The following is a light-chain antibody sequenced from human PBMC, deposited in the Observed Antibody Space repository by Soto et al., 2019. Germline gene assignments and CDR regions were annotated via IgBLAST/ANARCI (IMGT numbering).Light chain of an antibody. J-gene: IGKJ4*01. Sequence: DIQMTQSPSTLSAPVGDRVTITCRASQSISSWLAWYQQKPGKAPNLLIYKASTLESGVPSRYSGSGSGTGFTLTISSLQPDDFATYYCQQYNIYSLTFGGGTKVDIK. CDR1: QSISSW. CDR3: QQYNIYSLT. CDR2: KAS. V-gene: IGKV1-5*03.